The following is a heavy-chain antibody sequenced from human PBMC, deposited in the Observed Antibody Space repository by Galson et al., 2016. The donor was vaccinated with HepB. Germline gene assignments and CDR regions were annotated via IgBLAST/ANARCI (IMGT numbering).Heavy chain of an antibody. CDR1: GFTFSNYA. Sequence: SLRLSCAASGFTFSNYAMNWVRQAPGKGLEWVSSISGTGGRIYYADSVKGRFTISRDNSKNTLSLEMNSLRAEDTAVYYCAKGGKTAAAIFRRDIPFDDSGQGTLVTVSS. CDR2: ISGTGGRI. D-gene: IGHD2-2*01. CDR3: AKGGKTAAAIFRRDIPFDD. V-gene: IGHV3-23*01. J-gene: IGHJ4*02.